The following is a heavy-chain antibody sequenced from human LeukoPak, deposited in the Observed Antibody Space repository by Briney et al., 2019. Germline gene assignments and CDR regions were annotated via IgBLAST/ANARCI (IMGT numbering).Heavy chain of an antibody. CDR3: ARKGAYAFDI. Sequence: ASVKVSCKASGGTFSSYAISWVRQAPGQGLEWMGGIIPIFGTANYAQKFQGRVTITADKSTSTAYMELRSLRSDDTAVYYCARKGAYAFDIWGQGTMVTVSS. V-gene: IGHV1-69*06. J-gene: IGHJ3*02. CDR1: GGTFSSYA. CDR2: IIPIFGTA.